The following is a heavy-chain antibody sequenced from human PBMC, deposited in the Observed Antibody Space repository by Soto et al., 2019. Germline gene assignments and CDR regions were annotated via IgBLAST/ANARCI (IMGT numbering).Heavy chain of an antibody. CDR3: AVWGVVAPTRHYGLDG. V-gene: IGHV5-10-1*01. J-gene: IGHJ6*02. CDR1: GDSFTSYW. Sequence: GESLKISCKGSGDSFTSYWISWVRQMPGKGLEWMGRIDPSDSYTNYSPSFQGHVTISADKSISTAYLQWSSLKPSDTAMYYCAVWGVVAPTRHYGLDGWGQGTTGT. D-gene: IGHD2-2*01. CDR2: IDPSDSYT.